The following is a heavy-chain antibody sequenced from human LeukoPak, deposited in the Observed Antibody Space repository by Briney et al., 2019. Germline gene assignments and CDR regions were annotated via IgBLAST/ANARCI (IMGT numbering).Heavy chain of an antibody. CDR1: GFTFSSYA. V-gene: IGHV3-30-3*01. D-gene: IGHD1-14*01. CDR3: ANPWEPTLDY. CDR2: ISYDGSNK. Sequence: GGSLRLSCAASGFTFSSYAMHWVRQAPGKGLEWVAVISYDGSNKYYADSVKGRFTISRDNSKNTLYLQMNSLRAEDTAVYYCANPWEPTLDYWGQGTLVTVSS. J-gene: IGHJ4*02.